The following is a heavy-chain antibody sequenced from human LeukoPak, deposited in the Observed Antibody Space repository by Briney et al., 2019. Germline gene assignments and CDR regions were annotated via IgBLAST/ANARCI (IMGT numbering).Heavy chain of an antibody. V-gene: IGHV4-30-4*01. CDR3: ARENYYDSSGLDY. CDR2: IHYSGST. D-gene: IGHD3-22*01. J-gene: IGHJ4*02. CDR1: GDSISSGDYY. Sequence: SQTLSLTCTVSGDSISSGDYYWSWLRQPPGKGLDWIGYIHYSGSTYYNPSLQSRLSISIDTSKNQFSLKLRSVTAADTAVYYCARENYYDSSGLDYWGQGTLVTVSS.